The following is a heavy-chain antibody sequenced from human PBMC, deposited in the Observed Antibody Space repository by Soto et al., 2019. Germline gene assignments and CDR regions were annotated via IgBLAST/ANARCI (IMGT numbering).Heavy chain of an antibody. Sequence: PGGSLRLSCAASGFTFSSYAMSWVRQAPGKGLEWVSAISGSGGSTYYADSVKGRFTISRDNSKNTLYLQMNSLRAEDTAVYYCAKGITMVRGVIGHRYYYYGMGVWGQGTTVTVSS. V-gene: IGHV3-23*01. D-gene: IGHD3-10*01. J-gene: IGHJ6*02. CDR3: AKGITMVRGVIGHRYYYYGMGV. CDR2: ISGSGGST. CDR1: GFTFSSYA.